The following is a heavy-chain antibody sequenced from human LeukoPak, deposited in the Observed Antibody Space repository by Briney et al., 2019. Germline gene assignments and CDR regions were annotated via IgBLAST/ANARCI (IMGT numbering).Heavy chain of an antibody. J-gene: IGHJ5*02. D-gene: IGHD2-15*01. CDR1: GFRFSTFV. CDR2: VSGSGANT. Sequence: GGSPRLSCAASGFRFSTFVMSWVRQAPGKGLEWVSTVSGSGANTYYADSVKGQFTVSRDNFKNTLYLQLNSLRVEDTAVYYCAKGPVAGTRWFDPWGQGTLVTVSS. CDR3: AKGPVAGTRWFDP. V-gene: IGHV3-23*01.